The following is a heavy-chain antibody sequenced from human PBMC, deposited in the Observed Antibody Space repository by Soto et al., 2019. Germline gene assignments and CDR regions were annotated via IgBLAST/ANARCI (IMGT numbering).Heavy chain of an antibody. CDR1: GFTFSSYG. J-gene: IGHJ3*02. CDR3: ARDRRWLQLHDAFDI. D-gene: IGHD5-12*01. CDR2: IWYDGSNK. Sequence: PGGSLRLSCAASGFTFSSYGMHGVRQAPGKGLEWVAVIWYDGSNKYYADSVKGRFTISRDNSKNTLYLQMNSLRAEDTAVYYCARDRRWLQLHDAFDIWGQGT. V-gene: IGHV3-33*01.